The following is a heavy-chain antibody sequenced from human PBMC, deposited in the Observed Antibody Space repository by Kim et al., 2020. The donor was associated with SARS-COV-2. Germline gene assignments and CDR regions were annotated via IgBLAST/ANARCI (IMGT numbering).Heavy chain of an antibody. CDR2: IYSGGST. D-gene: IGHD6-13*01. CDR1: GFTVSSNY. J-gene: IGHJ4*02. CDR3: ARDSSSWSGPLYYFDY. V-gene: IGHV3-66*02. Sequence: GGSLRLSCAASGFTVSSNYMSWVRQAPGKGLEWVSVIYSGGSTYYADSVKGRFTISRDNSKNTLYLQMNSLRAEDTAVYYCARDSSSWSGPLYYFDYWGQGTLVTVSS.